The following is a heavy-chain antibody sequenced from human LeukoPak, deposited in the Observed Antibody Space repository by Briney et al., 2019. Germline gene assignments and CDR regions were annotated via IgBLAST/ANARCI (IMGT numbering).Heavy chain of an antibody. CDR2: LGPDETYT. CDR3: ARDTYNCGGDCRPIFAP. J-gene: IGHJ5*02. Sequence: GGSLRLSCTASGFSFSISWMHWVRQAPGKGLVWVSRLGPDETYTNYADSVKGRFTISRDTAKSTLYLQLSSLSAEDTGIYYCARDTYNCGGDCRPIFAPWAQRPLVSVSS. CDR1: GFSFSISW. V-gene: IGHV3-74*01. D-gene: IGHD2-21*02.